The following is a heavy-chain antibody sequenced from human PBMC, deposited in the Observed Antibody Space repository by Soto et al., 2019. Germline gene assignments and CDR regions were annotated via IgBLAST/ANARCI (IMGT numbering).Heavy chain of an antibody. Sequence: QITLKESGPTRVKPTQTLALTCTFSGFSLTTSGVGVCWIRKTPGNALEGLAVIYWDDDKRYNPSLKNRLTITKATSKNQVVLIMADMDPVDTATYFCAHRGYMYGNWDHGYFDYWGQGTLVTVSS. V-gene: IGHV2-5*02. D-gene: IGHD5-18*01. CDR2: IYWDDDK. CDR3: AHRGYMYGNWDHGYFDY. J-gene: IGHJ4*02. CDR1: GFSLTTSGVG.